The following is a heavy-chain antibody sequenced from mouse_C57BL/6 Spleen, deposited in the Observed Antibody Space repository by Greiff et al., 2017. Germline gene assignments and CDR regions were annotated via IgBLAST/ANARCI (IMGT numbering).Heavy chain of an antibody. CDR1: GYTFTSYW. V-gene: IGHV1-59*01. Sequence: VKLQQPGAELVRPGTSVKLSCKASGYTFTSYWMHWVKQRPGQGLEWIGVIDPSDSYTNYNQKFKGKATLTVDTSSSTAYMQLSSLTSEDSAVYYCARFDYDGDYWGQGTTLTVSS. CDR2: IDPSDSYT. D-gene: IGHD2-4*01. CDR3: ARFDYDGDY. J-gene: IGHJ2*01.